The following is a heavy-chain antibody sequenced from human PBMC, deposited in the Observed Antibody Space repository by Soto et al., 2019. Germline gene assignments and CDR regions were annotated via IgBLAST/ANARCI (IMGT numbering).Heavy chain of an antibody. CDR2: ISYDGRSK. CDR3: ARDGNYGDYFSYACDI. V-gene: IGHV3-30*04. J-gene: IGHJ3*02. Sequence: QVQLVESGGGVVQPGRSLRLSCAASGFTFSNYAMHWVRQAPGKGLEWVAVISYDGRSKYYADSVKGRFTISRDNSKNTLYLQMNSLGAEETAVYYCARDGNYGDYFSYACDIWGQGTMVTVSS. CDR1: GFTFSNYA. D-gene: IGHD4-17*01.